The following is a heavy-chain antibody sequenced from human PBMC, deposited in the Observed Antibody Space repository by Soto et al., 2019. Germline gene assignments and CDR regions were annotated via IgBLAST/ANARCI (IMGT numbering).Heavy chain of an antibody. CDR1: GYSFTSYW. CDR2: IYPGDSDT. Sequence: PGESLKISCKGSGYSFTSYWIGWVRQMPGKGLEWMGIIYPGDSDTRYSPSFQGQVTISADKSISTAYLQWSSLKASDTAMYYCAAPSDCSSTSCPSRRSSYYYYGMDVWGQGTTVTVSS. D-gene: IGHD2-2*01. CDR3: AAPSDCSSTSCPSRRSSYYYYGMDV. V-gene: IGHV5-51*01. J-gene: IGHJ6*02.